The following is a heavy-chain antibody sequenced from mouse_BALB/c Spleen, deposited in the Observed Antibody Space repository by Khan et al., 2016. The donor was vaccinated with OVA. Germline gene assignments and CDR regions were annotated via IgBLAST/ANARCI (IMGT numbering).Heavy chain of an antibody. CDR3: ARSYFYGYCFDQ. CDR1: GFTFSSFG. D-gene: IGHD1-1*01. J-gene: IGHJ2*01. CDR2: ISGDSSTI. Sequence: EVELVESGGDVVQPGGSRKLSCAASGFTFSSFGMHWVRQAPEKGLEWVAYISGDSSTIYYGDTVKGRFTIPRDNPKNTLFLQLTSLRSEVTAMYYCARSYFYGYCFDQWGQGTTLTVSS. V-gene: IGHV5-17*02.